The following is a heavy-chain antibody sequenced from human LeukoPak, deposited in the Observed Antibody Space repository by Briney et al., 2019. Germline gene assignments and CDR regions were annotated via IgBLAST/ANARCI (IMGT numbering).Heavy chain of an antibody. D-gene: IGHD2-2*01. CDR3: ASLLVVVVPAARTYWYFDL. CDR2: IYYSGST. J-gene: IGHJ2*01. Sequence: SETLSLTCTVSGGSISSSSYYWGWIRQPPGKGLEWIGSIYYSGSTYYNPSLKSRVTISVDTSKNQFSLKLSSVTAADTAVYYCASLLVVVVPAARTYWYFDLWGRGTLVTVSS. V-gene: IGHV4-39*01. CDR1: GGSISSSSYY.